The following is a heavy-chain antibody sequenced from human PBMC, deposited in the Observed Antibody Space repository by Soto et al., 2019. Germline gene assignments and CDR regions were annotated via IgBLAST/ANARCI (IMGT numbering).Heavy chain of an antibody. CDR1: GDTFTSYY. V-gene: IGHV1-46*01. CDR2: INPHGGST. CDR3: ARSSGGNFGIIIEGSNWFDP. J-gene: IGHJ5*02. D-gene: IGHD3-3*01. Sequence: ASVKVSCKAPGDTFTSYYLNWFRQAPGQGLEWMGVINPHGGSTNYAQKFQGRITMTRDTPRSTVYMELGRLRSDDTAIYYCARSSGGNFGIIIEGSNWFDPWGQGTMVTVSS.